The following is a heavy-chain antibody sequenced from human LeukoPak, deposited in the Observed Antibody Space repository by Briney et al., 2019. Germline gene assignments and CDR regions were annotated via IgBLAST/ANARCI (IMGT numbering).Heavy chain of an antibody. CDR2: IYYSGST. Sequence: SETLSLTCAVYGGSFSGYYWSWIRQPPGKGLEWIGYIYYSGSTNYSPSLKSRITISVDTSKNQFSLKLSPVTAADTAVYYCAREAYWSDSSGYRHWYFDLWGRGTLVTVSS. J-gene: IGHJ2*01. D-gene: IGHD3-22*01. CDR1: GGSFSGYY. CDR3: AREAYWSDSSGYRHWYFDL. V-gene: IGHV4-59*01.